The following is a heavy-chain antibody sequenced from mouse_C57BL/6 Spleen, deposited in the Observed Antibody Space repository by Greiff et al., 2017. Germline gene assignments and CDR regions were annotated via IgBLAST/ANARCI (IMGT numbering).Heavy chain of an antibody. J-gene: IGHJ4*01. D-gene: IGHD2-5*01. Sequence: QVQLQQPGAELVMPGASVKLSCKASGYTFTSYWMHWVKQRPGQGLEWIGEIDPSDSYTNYNQKFKGKSTLTVDKSSSTAYMQLSSLTSEDSAVYYCARNSYYSNRYYAMDYWGQGTSVTVSS. V-gene: IGHV1-69*01. CDR2: IDPSDSYT. CDR1: GYTFTSYW. CDR3: ARNSYYSNRYYAMDY.